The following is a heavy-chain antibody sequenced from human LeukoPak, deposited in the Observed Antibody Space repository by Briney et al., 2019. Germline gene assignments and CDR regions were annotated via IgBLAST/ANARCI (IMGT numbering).Heavy chain of an antibody. V-gene: IGHV3-9*01. Sequence: PGRSLRLSCVVSGIVFDDYAMNWVRQVPGKGLEWVSGIGWSGGSIGYADSVKGRFTVFRDNAKNSLYLQMNDLKTEDTAVYYCGKDIGGEYYGRGGMDVWGRGTTVTVS. CDR3: GKDIGGEYYGRGGMDV. D-gene: IGHD2/OR15-2a*01. CDR2: IGWSGGSI. CDR1: GIVFDDYA. J-gene: IGHJ6*02.